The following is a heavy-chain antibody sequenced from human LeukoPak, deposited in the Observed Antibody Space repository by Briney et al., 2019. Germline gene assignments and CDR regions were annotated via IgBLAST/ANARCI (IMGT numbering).Heavy chain of an antibody. V-gene: IGHV3-21*01. D-gene: IGHD2-15*01. CDR3: ARDAAPCNGGSCYFPYYYYYMDV. Sequence: PGGSLRLSCAASGFTFSSYSMNWVRQAPGKGLEWVSSISSSSSYIYYADSVKGRFTISRDNAKNSLYLQMNSLRAEDTAVYYCARDAAPCNGGSCYFPYYYYYMDVWGKGTTVTVSS. CDR1: GFTFSSYS. CDR2: ISSSSSYI. J-gene: IGHJ6*03.